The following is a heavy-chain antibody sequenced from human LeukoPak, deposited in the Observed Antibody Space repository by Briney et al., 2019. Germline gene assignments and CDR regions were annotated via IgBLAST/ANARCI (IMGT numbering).Heavy chain of an antibody. Sequence: ASVKVSCKASGYTFTSYGISWVRQARGQGLEWMGWISAYNGNTNYAQKLQGRVTMTTDTSTSTAYMELRSLRSDDTAVYYCARGSPVTTPSEFDPWGQGTLVTVSS. CDR1: GYTFTSYG. CDR3: ARGSPVTTPSEFDP. D-gene: IGHD4-17*01. CDR2: ISAYNGNT. V-gene: IGHV1-18*01. J-gene: IGHJ5*02.